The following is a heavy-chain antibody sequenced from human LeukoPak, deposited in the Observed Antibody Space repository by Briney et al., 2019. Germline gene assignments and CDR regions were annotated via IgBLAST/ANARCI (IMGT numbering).Heavy chain of an antibody. CDR2: VYYSGNS. D-gene: IGHD4-17*01. J-gene: IGHJ4*02. V-gene: IGHV4-39*07. Sequence: SETLSLTCSVSGGSISRSGYYWGWIRQPPGKGLEWIGSVYYSGNSYYNPSLKSRVTISVDTSKNQFSLKLTSVTAADTAVYYCARLFDDYGDQRGLDYWGQGTLVTASS. CDR1: GGSISRSGYY. CDR3: ARLFDDYGDQRGLDY.